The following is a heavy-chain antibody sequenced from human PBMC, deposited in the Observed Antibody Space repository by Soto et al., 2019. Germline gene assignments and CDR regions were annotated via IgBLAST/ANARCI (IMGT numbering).Heavy chain of an antibody. CDR2: INQSGNT. J-gene: IGHJ4*02. CDR3: ARHHVRGRTIAGAAEF. CDR1: GGSFTGYY. D-gene: IGHD6-13*01. Sequence: QVQLQQWGAGLLKPSETLSLTCAVYGGSFTGYYWSWIRQPPGKGLEWIGEINQSGNTNYNPSLKSGVTISVDTSTNQLFLNLTSVTAADTAMYYCARHHVRGRTIAGAAEFWGQGTLVTVSS. V-gene: IGHV4-34*01.